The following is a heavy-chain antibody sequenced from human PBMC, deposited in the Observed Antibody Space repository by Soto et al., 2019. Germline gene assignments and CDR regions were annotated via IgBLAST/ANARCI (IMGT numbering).Heavy chain of an antibody. CDR3: ARVPYDFWSGYAAHGWFDP. D-gene: IGHD3-3*01. CDR1: GGSVSSGSYY. V-gene: IGHV4-61*01. J-gene: IGHJ5*02. Sequence: SETLSLTCTVSGGSVSSGSYYWSWIRQPPGKGLEWIGYIYYSGSTNYNPSLKSRVTISVDTSKNQFSLKLSSVTAADTAVYYCARVPYDFWSGYAAHGWFDPWGQGTLVTVSS. CDR2: IYYSGST.